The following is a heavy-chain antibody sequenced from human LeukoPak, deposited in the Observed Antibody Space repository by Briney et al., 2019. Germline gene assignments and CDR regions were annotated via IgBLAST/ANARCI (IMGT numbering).Heavy chain of an antibody. J-gene: IGHJ4*02. CDR3: ARDSRDGYVDY. Sequence: SETLSLTCTVSGGPISSYYWSWIRQPPGKGLEWIGYIYYSGSTNYNPSLKSRVTISVDTSKNQFSLKLSSVTAADTAVYYCARDSRDGYVDYWGQGTLVTVSS. CDR2: IYYSGST. D-gene: IGHD5-24*01. V-gene: IGHV4-59*01. CDR1: GGPISSYY.